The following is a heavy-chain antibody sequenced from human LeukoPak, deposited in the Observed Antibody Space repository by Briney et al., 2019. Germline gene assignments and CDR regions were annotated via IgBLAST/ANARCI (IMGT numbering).Heavy chain of an antibody. CDR3: AKVSLNMVNDAFDI. J-gene: IGHJ3*02. CDR1: GFIFSSYG. Sequence: GGSLRLSCAASGFIFSSYGMHWVRQAPDRGLEWVAFIRYDGSRKYYADSVKGRFTISRDNSKNTLYLQMNSLRAEDTAMYYCAKVSLNMVNDAFDIWGQGTMVSVSS. V-gene: IGHV3-30*02. CDR2: IRYDGSRK. D-gene: IGHD4/OR15-4a*01.